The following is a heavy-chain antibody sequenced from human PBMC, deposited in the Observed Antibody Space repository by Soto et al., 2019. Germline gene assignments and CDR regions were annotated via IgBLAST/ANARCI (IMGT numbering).Heavy chain of an antibody. CDR3: ARRAPYCSSTSCYAGFDY. CDR1: GFTFSSYG. V-gene: IGHV3-33*01. D-gene: IGHD2-2*01. J-gene: IGHJ4*02. CDR2: IWYDGSNK. Sequence: QVQLVESGGGVVQPGRSLRLSCAASGFTFSSYGMHWVRQAPGKGLEWVAVIWYDGSNKYYADSVKGRFTISRDNSKNTVYLQMNSLRGEDTAMYYCARRAPYCSSTSCYAGFDYCGQGTLVTVSS.